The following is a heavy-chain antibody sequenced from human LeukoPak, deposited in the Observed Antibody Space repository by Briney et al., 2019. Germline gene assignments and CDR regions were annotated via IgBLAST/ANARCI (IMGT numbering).Heavy chain of an antibody. Sequence: GGSLRLSCVASGFSFGSNWTSWVRQAPGKGLEWVANIKQDGSEKNYVDSVKGRFTISRDNAKNSLYLQMNSLRAEDTAVYYCARLRYSDYWGQGTLVTVSS. D-gene: IGHD2-21*01. J-gene: IGHJ4*02. V-gene: IGHV3-7*03. CDR3: ARLRYSDY. CDR2: IKQDGSEK. CDR1: GFSFGSNW.